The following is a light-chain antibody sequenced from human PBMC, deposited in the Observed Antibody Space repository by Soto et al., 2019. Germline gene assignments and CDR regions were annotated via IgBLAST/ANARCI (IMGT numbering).Light chain of an antibody. CDR3: QQYNNWPLLT. Sequence: EVVLTQSPGTLSLSPGERATLSCRASQSVADSYLAWYQQKPGRAPRLLFYAATRRATGIPDRFSGSGSGTDFTLTISSLQSEDFAVYYCQQYNNWPLLTFGGGTKVEIK. V-gene: IGKV3-20*01. CDR2: AAT. J-gene: IGKJ4*01. CDR1: QSVADSY.